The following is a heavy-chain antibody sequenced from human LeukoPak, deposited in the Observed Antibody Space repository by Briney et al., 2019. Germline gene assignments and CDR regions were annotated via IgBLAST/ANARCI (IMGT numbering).Heavy chain of an antibody. CDR3: VRDGEYSTGWYHY. D-gene: IGHD6-19*01. Sequence: GGSLRLSCAASGFTFSSYSMNWVRQPPGKGLEWVSSISSTSTYISYADSVKGRFTISRDNAKNSLYLQMNSLRAEDTAVYYCVRDGEYSTGWYHYWGQGTLVTVSS. CDR1: GFTFSSYS. V-gene: IGHV3-21*01. J-gene: IGHJ4*02. CDR2: ISSTSTYI.